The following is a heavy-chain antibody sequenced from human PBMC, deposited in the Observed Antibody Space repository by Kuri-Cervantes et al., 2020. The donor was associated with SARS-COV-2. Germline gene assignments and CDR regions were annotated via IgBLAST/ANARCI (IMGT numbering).Heavy chain of an antibody. CDR1: GYTFSSYA. CDR3: ATVHTLYYAHYFDY. Sequence: SVKVSCKASGYTFSSYAISWVRQAPGQGLEWMGGIIPIFGTANYAQKFQGRVTITADESTSTAYMELSSLRSEDTAVYYCATVHTLYYAHYFDYWGQGTLVTVSS. J-gene: IGHJ4*02. CDR2: IIPIFGTA. D-gene: IGHD2-2*01. V-gene: IGHV1-69*13.